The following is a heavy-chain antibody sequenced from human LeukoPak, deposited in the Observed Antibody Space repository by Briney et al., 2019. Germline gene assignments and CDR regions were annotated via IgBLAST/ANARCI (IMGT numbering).Heavy chain of an antibody. Sequence: PGGSLRLSCAASGFTFDDYAMHWVRQAPGKGLEWVSSISWNSGSIVYADSVKGRFTIFRDSTKNSLYLQMNSLRAEDMAVYYCAKSATYSSSSPYFDYWGQGTLVTVSS. CDR2: ISWNSGSI. CDR1: GFTFDDYA. J-gene: IGHJ4*02. V-gene: IGHV3-9*03. D-gene: IGHD6-6*01. CDR3: AKSATYSSSSPYFDY.